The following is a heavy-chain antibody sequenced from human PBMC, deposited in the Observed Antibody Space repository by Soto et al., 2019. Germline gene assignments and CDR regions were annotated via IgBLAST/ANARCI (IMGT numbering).Heavy chain of an antibody. CDR3: ARVPYCSSSSCYSYFDS. D-gene: IGHD2-2*01. J-gene: IGHJ4*02. Sequence: EVQLVESGGGLVQPGGSLRLSCAASGFTLSNYWMHWARQAPGKGLVWVSRISSDGSSTNYADSVKGRFTISRDNAKNTRHLQMNSLRAEDTAVYYCARVPYCSSSSCYSYFDSGGQGTLVTVSS. V-gene: IGHV3-74*01. CDR2: ISSDGSST. CDR1: GFTLSNYW.